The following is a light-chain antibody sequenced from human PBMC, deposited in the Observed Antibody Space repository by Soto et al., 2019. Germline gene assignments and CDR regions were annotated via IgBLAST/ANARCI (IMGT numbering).Light chain of an antibody. Sequence: EIVLTQSPGTLSLSPGERATLSCRASQSVSSSYLAWYQQKPGQAPRLLIYGASSRATGIPDRFSGSGSGTDFTLTISRLEPEDFAVYYCQQYARSPVYTLGQGTKLEIK. CDR3: QQYARSPVYT. CDR1: QSVSSSY. CDR2: GAS. V-gene: IGKV3-20*01. J-gene: IGKJ2*01.